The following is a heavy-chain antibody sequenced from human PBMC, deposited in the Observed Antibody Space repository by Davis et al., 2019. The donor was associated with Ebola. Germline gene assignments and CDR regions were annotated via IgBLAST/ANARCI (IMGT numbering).Heavy chain of an antibody. Sequence: MPSETLSLTCAVSGGSISSGSYSWSWIRQPPGKGLEWIGYIYYSGSTYCNPSLKSRVAISVDTSKNQFSLKLSSVTAADTAVYYCARVDGDYFPNFDYWGQGTLVTVSS. CDR1: GGSISSGSYS. J-gene: IGHJ4*02. CDR2: IYYSGST. D-gene: IGHD4-17*01. CDR3: ARVDGDYFPNFDY. V-gene: IGHV4-30-4*07.